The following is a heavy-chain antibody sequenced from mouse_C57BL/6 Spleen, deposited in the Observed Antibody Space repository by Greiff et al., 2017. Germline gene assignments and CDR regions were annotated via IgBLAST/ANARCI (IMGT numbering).Heavy chain of an antibody. J-gene: IGHJ4*01. CDR2: ISYDGSN. CDR1: GYSITSGYY. D-gene: IGHD2-13*01. Sequence: EVQLQQSGPGLVKPSQSLSLTCSVTGYSITSGYYWNWIRQFPGNKLEWMGYISYDGSNNYNPSLKNRISITRDTSKNQFFLKLNSVTTEDTATYYCARWGDAAMDYWGQGTSVTVSS. CDR3: ARWGDAAMDY. V-gene: IGHV3-6*01.